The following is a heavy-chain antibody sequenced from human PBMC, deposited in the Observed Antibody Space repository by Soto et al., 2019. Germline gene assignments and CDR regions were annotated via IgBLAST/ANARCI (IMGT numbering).Heavy chain of an antibody. D-gene: IGHD5-12*01. Sequence: PSETLSLTCTVSGGSISSSSYYWGWIRQPPGKGLEWIGSIYYSGSTYYNPSLKSRVTISVDTSKNQFSLKLSSVTAADTAVYYCARLSRGFKKGHNSGWFDPWGQGTLVTVSS. V-gene: IGHV4-39*01. CDR1: GGSISSSSYY. CDR3: ARLSRGFKKGHNSGWFDP. J-gene: IGHJ5*02. CDR2: IYYSGST.